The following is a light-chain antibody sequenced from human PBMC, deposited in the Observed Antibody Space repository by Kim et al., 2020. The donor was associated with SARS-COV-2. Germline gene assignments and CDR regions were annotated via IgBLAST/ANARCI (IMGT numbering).Light chain of an antibody. CDR3: HSYDSSNLV. CDR1: SGGIASNY. Sequence: GKTVTISWTRSSGGIASNYVQWCQQHTGSSPTTLVYEDNQRPSGVPARFSGGIDRASNSAFLTISGLKTDDEDDYYCHSYDSSNLVFGGGTQLTVL. J-gene: IGLJ2*01. V-gene: IGLV6-57*01. CDR2: EDN.